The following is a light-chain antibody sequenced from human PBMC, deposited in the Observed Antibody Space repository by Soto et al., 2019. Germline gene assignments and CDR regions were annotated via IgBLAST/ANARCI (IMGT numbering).Light chain of an antibody. CDR2: AAS. J-gene: IGKJ4*01. CDR3: QQLNSYPLT. CDR1: QGISSY. V-gene: IGKV1-9*01. Sequence: QLTQSPSSLSASVGDRVTITCRASQGISSYLAWYQQKPGKAPKLLIYAASTLHSGVPSRFSGSGSGTDFTLTISSLQPEDFATYYCQQLNSYPLTFGGGTKVDIK.